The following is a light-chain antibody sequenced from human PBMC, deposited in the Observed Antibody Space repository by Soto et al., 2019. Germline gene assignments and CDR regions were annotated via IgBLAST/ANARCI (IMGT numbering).Light chain of an antibody. CDR1: PSLSSTY. V-gene: IGKV3-20*01. Sequence: ETVLTQSPGTLSLSPGEKATLSCRASPSLSSTYLAWYQQKPGQAPRLVIYGASNRAAGIPDRFSGIGSGTDFTLTISRLEPEDFAVYYCQQHVRSPNTFGQGTRLEVK. CDR2: GAS. J-gene: IGKJ5*01. CDR3: QQHVRSPNT.